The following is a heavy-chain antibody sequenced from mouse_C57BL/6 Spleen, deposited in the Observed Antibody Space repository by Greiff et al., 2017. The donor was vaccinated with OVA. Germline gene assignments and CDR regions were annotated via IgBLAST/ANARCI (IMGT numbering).Heavy chain of an antibody. CDR1: GYAFSSSW. CDR2: IYPGDGDT. D-gene: IGHD2-2*01. CDR3: ALDGYAYYFDY. J-gene: IGHJ2*01. Sequence: QVQLQQSGPELVKPGASVKISCKASGYAFSSSWINWVKQRPGKGLEWIGRIYPGDGDTNYNGKFKGKATLTADKSSSTAYMQLSSLTSEDSAVYFCALDGYAYYFDYWGQGTTLTVSS. V-gene: IGHV1-82*01.